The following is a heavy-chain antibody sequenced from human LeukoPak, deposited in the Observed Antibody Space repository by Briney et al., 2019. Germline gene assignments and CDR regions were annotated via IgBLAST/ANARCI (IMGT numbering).Heavy chain of an antibody. CDR1: GYTFTSYY. CDR3: ARDQGVGLRLGELVY. Sequence: ASVKVSCKASGYTFTSYYMHWVRQAPGQGLEWMGIINPSGGSTSYAQKFQGRVTMTRDTSTSTVYMELSSLRSEDTAVYYCARDQGVGLRLGELVYWGQGTLVTVSS. J-gene: IGHJ4*02. CDR2: INPSGGST. D-gene: IGHD3-16*01. V-gene: IGHV1-46*01.